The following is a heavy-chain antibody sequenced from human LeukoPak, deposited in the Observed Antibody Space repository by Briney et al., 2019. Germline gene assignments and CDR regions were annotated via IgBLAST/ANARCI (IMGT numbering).Heavy chain of an antibody. CDR1: GASISSYY. V-gene: IGHV4-4*07. CDR2: IYTSGST. CDR3: AREFYEVRGVYFDY. Sequence: SETLSLTCTVSGASISSYYWSWIRQPAGKGLEWIGRIYTSGSTNYNPSLKSRVTMSVDTSKNQFSLKLSSVTAADTAVYYCAREFYEVRGVYFDYWGQGTLVTVSS. J-gene: IGHJ4*02. D-gene: IGHD3-10*01.